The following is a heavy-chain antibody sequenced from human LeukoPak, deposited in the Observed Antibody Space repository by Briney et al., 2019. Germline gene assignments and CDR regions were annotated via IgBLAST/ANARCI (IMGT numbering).Heavy chain of an antibody. CDR2: ISGSGGST. V-gene: IGHV3-23*01. CDR3: ARDDIVVVVAARMDY. J-gene: IGHJ4*02. D-gene: IGHD2-15*01. CDR1: GFTFSSYA. Sequence: PGGSLRLSCAASGFTFSSYAMSWVRQAPGKGLEWVSAISGSGGSTYYADTVKGRFTISRDNSKNTLYLQMNSLRAEDTAVYYCARDDIVVVVAARMDYWGQGTLVTVSS.